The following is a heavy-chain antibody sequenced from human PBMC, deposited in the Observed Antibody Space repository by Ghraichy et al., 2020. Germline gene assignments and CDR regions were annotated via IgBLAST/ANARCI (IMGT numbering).Heavy chain of an antibody. V-gene: IGHV3-53*01. D-gene: IGHD1-26*01. CDR2: IYSGGST. CDR1: GFTVSSNY. CDR3: ARTMNGVGATDDAFDI. Sequence: GGSLRLSCAASGFTVSSNYMSWVRQAPGKGLEWVSVIYSGGSTYYADSVKGRFTISRDNSKNTLYLQMNSLRAEDTAVYYCARTMNGVGATDDAFDIWGQGTMVTVSS. J-gene: IGHJ3*02.